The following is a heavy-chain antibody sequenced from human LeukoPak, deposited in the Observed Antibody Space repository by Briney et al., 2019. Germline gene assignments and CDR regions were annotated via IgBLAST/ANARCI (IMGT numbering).Heavy chain of an antibody. CDR1: GDSVSSYTAA. V-gene: IGHV6-1*01. CDR3: ARQGVRGQYLVHFDS. J-gene: IGHJ4*02. Sequence: SQTLSLTCAISGDSVSSYTAAWNWIRQSPSRGLEWLGRTYYRSKWYNDYGESVKSRITINPDTSKNQFSLQLNSVTPEDTAVYYCARQGVRGQYLVHFDSWGQGTLVTVSS. CDR2: TYYRSKWYN. D-gene: IGHD3-10*01.